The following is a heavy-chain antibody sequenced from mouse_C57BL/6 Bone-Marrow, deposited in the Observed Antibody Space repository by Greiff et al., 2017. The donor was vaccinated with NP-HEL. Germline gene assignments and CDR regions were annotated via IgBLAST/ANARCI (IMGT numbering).Heavy chain of an antibody. J-gene: IGHJ4*01. CDR3: ARHYAMDY. Sequence: DVMLVESGGGLVQPGGSLKLSCAASEFTFSDYGMAWVRQAPRKGPEWVAFISNLAYSIYYADTVTGRFTISRENAKNTLYLEMSSLRSEDTAMYYCARHYAMDYWGQGTSVTVSS. V-gene: IGHV5-15*01. CDR2: ISNLAYSI. CDR1: EFTFSDYG.